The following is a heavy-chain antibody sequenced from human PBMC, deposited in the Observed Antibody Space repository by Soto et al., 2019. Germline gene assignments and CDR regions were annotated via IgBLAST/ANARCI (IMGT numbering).Heavy chain of an antibody. J-gene: IGHJ4*02. V-gene: IGHV1-69*01. D-gene: IGHD3-10*01. CDR3: ARDLTSVRGS. CDR2: IIPIFDAT. Sequence: QVQMVQSGAEVKKPGSSARVSCKVSGGTFSRHSISWVRQAPGQGLEWMGGIIPIFDATQYAQKSQGRLTITADESTTTFHMDLSGLRPEDTAIYYCARDLTSVRGSWGQGTLVTVS. CDR1: GGTFSRHS.